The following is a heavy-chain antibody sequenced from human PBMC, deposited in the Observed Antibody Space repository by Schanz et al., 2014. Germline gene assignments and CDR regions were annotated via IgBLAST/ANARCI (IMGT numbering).Heavy chain of an antibody. CDR1: GFTVSSNY. CDR3: ARQRSYFYAMDV. V-gene: IGHV3-53*01. J-gene: IGHJ6*02. CDR2: SGSGGDT. Sequence: EVQLVESGGGLIQPGGSLRLSCAVSGFTVSSNYMSWVRQAPGKGLEWVSAISGSGGDTYYADSVKGRFTISRDNSKNTLYLQMNSLRAEDTAVYYCARQRSYFYAMDVWGQGTLVTVSS.